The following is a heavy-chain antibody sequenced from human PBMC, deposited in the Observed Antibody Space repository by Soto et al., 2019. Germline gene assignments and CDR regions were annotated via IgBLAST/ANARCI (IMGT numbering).Heavy chain of an antibody. Sequence: GASVKVSCKASGYTFTSYYMHWVRQAPGQGLEWMGIINPSGGSTSYAQKFQGRVTMTRDTSTSTVYMELSSLRSEDTAVYYCAGSPFFGVVKNNWFDPWGQGTLVTVSS. J-gene: IGHJ5*02. D-gene: IGHD3-3*01. CDR3: AGSPFFGVVKNNWFDP. CDR1: GYTFTSYY. CDR2: INPSGGST. V-gene: IGHV1-46*01.